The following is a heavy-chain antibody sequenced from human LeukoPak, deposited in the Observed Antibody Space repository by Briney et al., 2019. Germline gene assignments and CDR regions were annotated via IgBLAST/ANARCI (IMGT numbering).Heavy chain of an antibody. Sequence: PSETLSLTCTVSGGSFSTYYWNWIRQPPGKGLEWIGYLYYTGSTNYNPSLKSRVTISVDTSTNQFSLNLNSVTAADTAVYYCARARYDTNRAFDIWGQGTMVTVSS. CDR2: LYYTGST. J-gene: IGHJ3*02. CDR1: GGSFSTYY. CDR3: ARARYDTNRAFDI. D-gene: IGHD2-8*01. V-gene: IGHV4-59*01.